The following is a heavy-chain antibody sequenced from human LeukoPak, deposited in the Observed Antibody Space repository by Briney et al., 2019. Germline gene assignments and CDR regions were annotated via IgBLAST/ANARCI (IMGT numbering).Heavy chain of an antibody. V-gene: IGHV4-38-2*02. D-gene: IGHD1-26*01. Sequence: SETLSLTCTVSGYSISRGYYWGWIRQPPGKGLEWIGSIYHSGSTYYNPSLKSRVTISVDTSKNQFSLKLSSVTAADTAVYYCARAWTSGSYSSEAYWYFDLWGRGTLVTVSS. CDR3: ARAWTSGSYSSEAYWYFDL. J-gene: IGHJ2*01. CDR1: GYSISRGYY. CDR2: IYHSGST.